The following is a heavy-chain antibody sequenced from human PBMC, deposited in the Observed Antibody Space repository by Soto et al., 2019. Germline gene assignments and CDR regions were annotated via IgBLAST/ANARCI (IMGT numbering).Heavy chain of an antibody. CDR3: ARGSSGASHSPFGY. V-gene: IGHV4-30-4*02. Sequence: PSETLSLTCTVSGASITTDNFYWSCFRQPPGKGLEWIGYMYDSGNTYYNPSLKSRVAISVDTSKNQFSLKLISVTASDAAVYYCARGSSGASHSPFGYWGQGPQVT. CDR2: MYDSGNT. J-gene: IGHJ4*02. CDR1: GASITTDNFY. D-gene: IGHD1-26*01.